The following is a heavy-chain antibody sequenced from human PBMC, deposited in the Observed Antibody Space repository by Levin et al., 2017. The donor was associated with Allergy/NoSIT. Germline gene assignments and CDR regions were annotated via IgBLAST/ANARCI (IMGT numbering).Heavy chain of an antibody. J-gene: IGHJ3*02. Sequence: SVKVSCKASGGTFSSYAISWVRQAPGQGLEWMGGIIPIFGTANYAQKFQGRVTITADESTSTAYMELSSLRSEDTAVYYCAREVIVVVPAAPGAFDIWGQGTMVTVSS. CDR2: IIPIFGTA. D-gene: IGHD2-2*01. V-gene: IGHV1-69*13. CDR3: AREVIVVVPAAPGAFDI. CDR1: GGTFSSYA.